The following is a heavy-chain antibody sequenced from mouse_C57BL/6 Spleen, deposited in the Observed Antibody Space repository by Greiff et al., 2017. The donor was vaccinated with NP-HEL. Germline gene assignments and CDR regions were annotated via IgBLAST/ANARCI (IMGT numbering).Heavy chain of an antibody. Sequence: QVQLKQSGPELVKPGASVKISCKASGYTFTDYYINWVKQRPGQGLAWIGWIYPGSGNTKYNEKFKGKATLTVDTSSSTAYMQLSSLTSEDSAVYFRARRPTVVLYAMDYWGQGTSVTVSS. CDR1: GYTFTDYY. CDR3: ARRPTVVLYAMDY. V-gene: IGHV1-84*01. D-gene: IGHD1-1*01. J-gene: IGHJ4*01. CDR2: IYPGSGNT.